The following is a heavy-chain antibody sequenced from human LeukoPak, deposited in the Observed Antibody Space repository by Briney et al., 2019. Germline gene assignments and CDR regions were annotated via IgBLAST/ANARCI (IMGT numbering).Heavy chain of an antibody. D-gene: IGHD4-17*01. J-gene: IGHJ4*01. V-gene: IGHV1-2*02. CDR2: INPNSGGT. CDR3: ARDCSTVTTPYFDY. Sequence: ASVTVSCKASGYTFTGYYMHWVRQAPGQGLEWMGWINPNSGGTNYAQKFQGRVTMTRDTSISTAYMELSRLRSDDTAVYYCARDCSTVTTPYFDYWGHGSLVTVSS. CDR1: GYTFTGYY.